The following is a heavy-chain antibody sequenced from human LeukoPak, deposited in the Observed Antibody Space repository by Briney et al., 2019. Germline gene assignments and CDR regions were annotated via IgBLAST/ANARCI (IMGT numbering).Heavy chain of an antibody. CDR3: ARSYYYDSSGLFDY. D-gene: IGHD3-22*01. J-gene: IGHJ4*02. Sequence: GASVKVSCKASGGTFSSYAISWVRQAPGQGLEWMGGIIPIFGTANYAQKFQGRVTITADKSTSTAYMELSSLRSEDMAVYYCARSYYYDSSGLFDYWGQGTLVTVSS. V-gene: IGHV1-69*06. CDR2: IIPIFGTA. CDR1: GGTFSSYA.